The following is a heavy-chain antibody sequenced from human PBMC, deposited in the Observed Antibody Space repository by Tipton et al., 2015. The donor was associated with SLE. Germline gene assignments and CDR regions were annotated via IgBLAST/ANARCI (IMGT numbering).Heavy chain of an antibody. V-gene: IGHV4-30-4*01. Sequence: LRLSCSASGASITSDDYYWSWIRQSPGKGLEWIAYIYYNGNTYYNPSLKSRVSISVDTSRTHFSLKITSLTAADTAVYFCARGHRPDPFDIWGQGTMVTVSS. CDR1: GASITSDDYY. J-gene: IGHJ3*02. CDR2: IYYNGNT. CDR3: ARGHRPDPFDI.